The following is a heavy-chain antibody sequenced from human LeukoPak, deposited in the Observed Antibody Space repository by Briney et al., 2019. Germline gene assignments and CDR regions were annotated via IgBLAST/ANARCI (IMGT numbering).Heavy chain of an antibody. Sequence: PSETLSLTCAVSGGSISSYYWSWIRRPPGKGLEWIGYIYYTGSTNYNPSLRSRVTISVDTSKNRISLKLGSVTAADTAVYYCARTDYYDSSGHFFDYWGQGTLVTVSS. CDR3: ARTDYYDSSGHFFDY. J-gene: IGHJ4*02. CDR1: GGSISSYY. V-gene: IGHV4-59*08. CDR2: IYYTGST. D-gene: IGHD3-22*01.